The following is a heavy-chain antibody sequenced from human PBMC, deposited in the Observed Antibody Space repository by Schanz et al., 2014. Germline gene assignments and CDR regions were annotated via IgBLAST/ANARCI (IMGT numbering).Heavy chain of an antibody. V-gene: IGHV4-39*01. Sequence: QLQLQESGPGLVKPSETLSLTCTVSGGSISSSSYYWGWIRQPPGKGLEWIGSIYYSGSPYYNPPLKCRDTISVDTPKTESSLTLSSGTAADTAVYYCARHSGYYYYYGMDVWGQGTTVTVSS. CDR3: ARHSGYYYYYGMDV. CDR2: IYYSGSP. J-gene: IGHJ6*02. CDR1: GGSISSSSYY.